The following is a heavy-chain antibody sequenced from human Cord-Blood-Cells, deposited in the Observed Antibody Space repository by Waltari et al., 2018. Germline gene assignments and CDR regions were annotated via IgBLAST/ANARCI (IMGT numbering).Heavy chain of an antibody. V-gene: IGHV4-34*01. CDR3: ARGPDTIFGVVIHDY. CDR2: INHSGST. J-gene: IGHJ4*02. Sequence: QVQLQQWGAGLLKPSETLSLTCAVYGGSFSGYYWSWIRQPPGKGLEWIGEINHSGSTNYNPSLKSRVTISVDTSKNQFSLKLSSVTAADTAVYYCARGPDTIFGVVIHDYWGQGTLVTVSS. D-gene: IGHD3-3*01. CDR1: GGSFSGYY.